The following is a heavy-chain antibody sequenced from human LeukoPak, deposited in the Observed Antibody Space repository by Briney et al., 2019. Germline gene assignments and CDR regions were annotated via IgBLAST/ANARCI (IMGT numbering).Heavy chain of an antibody. J-gene: IGHJ4*02. Sequence: SVKVSCKASGGTFSSYAISWVRQAPGQGLEWMGGIIPIFGTANYAQKFQGRVTITADESTGTAYMELRSLRSEDTAVYYCARGWLAETIMVTPYNYWGQGTLVTVSS. V-gene: IGHV1-69*13. CDR3: ARGWLAETIMVTPYNY. CDR1: GGTFSSYA. D-gene: IGHD4-23*01. CDR2: IIPIFGTA.